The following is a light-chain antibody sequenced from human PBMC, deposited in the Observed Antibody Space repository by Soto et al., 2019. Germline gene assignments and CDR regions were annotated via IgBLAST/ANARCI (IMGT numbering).Light chain of an antibody. J-gene: IGKJ4*01. Sequence: DIQMTQSPSTLSASVGDRVTITCRASQSISNWLAWYQQKPGKAPKLLIYKASVLETGVPSRFSGSGSGTEFTLTISSLQPDDFATYTCQQYNSISLLTCARGTKVEIX. V-gene: IGKV1-5*03. CDR2: KAS. CDR1: QSISNW. CDR3: QQYNSISLLT.